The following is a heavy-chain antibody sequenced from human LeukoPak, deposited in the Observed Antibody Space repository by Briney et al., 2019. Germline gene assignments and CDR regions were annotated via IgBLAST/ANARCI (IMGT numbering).Heavy chain of an antibody. V-gene: IGHV4-59*12. CDR2: IYYSGST. J-gene: IGHJ5*02. CDR1: GGSISSYY. Sequence: SETLSLTCTVSGGSISSYYWSWIRQPPGKGLEWIGYIYYSGSTNYNPSLKSRVTISVDTSKNQFSLKLSSVTAADTAVYYCARDPGAAPALGSNWFDPWGQGTLVTVSS. CDR3: ARDPGAAPALGSNWFDP. D-gene: IGHD7-27*01.